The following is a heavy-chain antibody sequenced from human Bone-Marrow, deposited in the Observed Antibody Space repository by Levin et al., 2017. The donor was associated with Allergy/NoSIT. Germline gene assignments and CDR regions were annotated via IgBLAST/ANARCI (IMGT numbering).Heavy chain of an antibody. CDR1: GVSISSGGYY. CDR3: ASSLGYYDSSGYPLHFEY. CDR2: IYYSGST. V-gene: IGHV4-31*03. D-gene: IGHD3-22*01. Sequence: PSETLSLTCTVSGVSISSGGYYWSWIRQHPGKGLEWIGYIYYSGSTYYNPSLQSRVSMPRDTSKNQFSLNLNSVTAADTAVYYCASSLGYYDSSGYPLHFEYWGQGTQVTVSS. J-gene: IGHJ4*02.